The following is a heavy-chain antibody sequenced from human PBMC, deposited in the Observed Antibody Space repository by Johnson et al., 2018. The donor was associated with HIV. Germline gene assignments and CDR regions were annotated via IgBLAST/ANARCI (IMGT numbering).Heavy chain of an antibody. J-gene: IGHJ3*02. CDR1: GFTLSSYA. D-gene: IGHD3-10*01. V-gene: IGHV3-30-3*01. CDR3: ARDPQLWFGDGSGDDAFDI. CDR2: ISYDGSNK. Sequence: QVQLVESGGGVVQPGRSLRLSCAASGFTLSSYAIHWVRQAPGKGLEWVAVISYDGSNKYYADSVKGRFPISRDNSKNTVYLEMNSLRAEDTAVYYCARDPQLWFGDGSGDDAFDIWGQGTMVTVSS.